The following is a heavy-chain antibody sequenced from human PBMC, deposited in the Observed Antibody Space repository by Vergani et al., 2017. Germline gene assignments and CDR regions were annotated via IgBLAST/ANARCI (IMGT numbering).Heavy chain of an antibody. Sequence: EVQLVESGGGLVKPGGSLRLSCAASGFTFSSYSMNWVRQAPGKGLEWVSSISSSSSYIYYADSVKGRFTISRDNAKNSLYLQMNSLRAEDTAVYYCARGASLSWYYYGMDVWGQGTTVTVSS. V-gene: IGHV3-21*01. CDR1: GFTFSSYS. J-gene: IGHJ6*02. CDR2: ISSSSSYI. CDR3: ARGASLSWYYYGMDV.